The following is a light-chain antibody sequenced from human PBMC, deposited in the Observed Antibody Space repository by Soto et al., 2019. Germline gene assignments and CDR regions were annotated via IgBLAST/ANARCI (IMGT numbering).Light chain of an antibody. CDR1: QSMNNL. J-gene: IGKJ4*01. CDR3: QQYDSYSLT. CDR2: DGS. Sequence: DVQMTQSPSTLSASVGDRVTITCRASQSMNNLLAWYQQKPGKAPKFLIYDGSTLASGAPSRFSGSGSGTEFPLTISSLQPDDFATYCWQQYDSYSLTFGGGTRVEIK. V-gene: IGKV1-5*01.